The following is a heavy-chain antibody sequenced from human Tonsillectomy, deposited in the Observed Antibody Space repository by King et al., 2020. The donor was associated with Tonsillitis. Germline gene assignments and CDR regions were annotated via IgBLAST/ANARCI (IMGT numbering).Heavy chain of an antibody. CDR2: THPNNGKT. D-gene: IGHD1-20*01. CDR1: GYTFVSYG. Sequence: QLVQSGAEVKKPGASVTVSCKASGYTFVSYGFSWVRQAPGQGLEWMGWTHPNNGKTHYVKKVQGRVTMTTDTSTNTAYMELRSLRSDDTAVYYCVRTCTIDTINCYSDYWGQGTLGTVSS. CDR3: VRTCTIDTINCYSDY. J-gene: IGHJ4*02. V-gene: IGHV1-18*04.